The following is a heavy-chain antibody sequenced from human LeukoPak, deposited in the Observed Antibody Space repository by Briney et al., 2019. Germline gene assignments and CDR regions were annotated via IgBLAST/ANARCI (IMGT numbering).Heavy chain of an antibody. CDR3: ARDTMVRGRNTGMDV. V-gene: IGHV1-69*13. CDR2: ITPIFGTA. J-gene: IGHJ6*02. Sequence: SVKVSCKASGGTFISYAISWVRQAPGQGLEWMGGITPIFGTANYAQKFQGRVTITADESTSTAYMELSSLRSEDTAVYYCARDTMVRGRNTGMDVWGQGTTVTVSS. D-gene: IGHD3-10*01. CDR1: GGTFISYA.